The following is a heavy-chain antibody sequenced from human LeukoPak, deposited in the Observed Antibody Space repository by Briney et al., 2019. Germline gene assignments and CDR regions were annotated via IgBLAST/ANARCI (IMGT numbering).Heavy chain of an antibody. CDR2: MYYSGSA. CDR3: ARQSSYSSGWYFDY. Sequence: SETLYLTCTVSGGSVSDSRYYWGSIRQPPGKGLEWIGNMYYSGSANYNPSLKSRVTISIDTSKNQFSLKLSSVTAADTAVYYCARQSSYSSGWYFDYWGQGTLVTVSS. D-gene: IGHD6-19*01. CDR1: GGSVSDSRYY. J-gene: IGHJ4*02. V-gene: IGHV4-39*01.